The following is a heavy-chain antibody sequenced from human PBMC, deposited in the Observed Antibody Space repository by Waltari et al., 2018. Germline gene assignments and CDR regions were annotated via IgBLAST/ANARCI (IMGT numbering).Heavy chain of an antibody. Sequence: QVQLVQSGAEVKKPGSSVKVSCKASGGTFSSYAISWVRQAPGQGLEGMGGIIPIFGTATYAQKFQGRVTITADESTSTAYMELSSLRSEDTAVYYCARVGYYDFWSGTTSWFDPWGQGTLVTVSS. J-gene: IGHJ5*02. D-gene: IGHD3-3*01. CDR1: GGTFSSYA. CDR2: IIPIFGTA. V-gene: IGHV1-69*12. CDR3: ARVGYYDFWSGTTSWFDP.